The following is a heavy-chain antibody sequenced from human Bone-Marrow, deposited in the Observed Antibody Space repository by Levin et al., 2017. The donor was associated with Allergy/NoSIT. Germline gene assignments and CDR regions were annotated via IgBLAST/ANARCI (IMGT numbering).Heavy chain of an antibody. V-gene: IGHV1-69*13. Sequence: ASVKVSCKASGGSFSSSGITWVRQAPGQGLEWMGGIIPIYEITNYAQNLQDRFTITADVSTRTAFMELSSLTCEDTAVYYCARRAPTAQMGDPYVDYWGQGTLVTVSS. CDR3: ARRAPTAQMGDPYVDY. CDR1: GGSFSSSG. D-gene: IGHD1-26*01. CDR2: IIPIYEIT. J-gene: IGHJ4*02.